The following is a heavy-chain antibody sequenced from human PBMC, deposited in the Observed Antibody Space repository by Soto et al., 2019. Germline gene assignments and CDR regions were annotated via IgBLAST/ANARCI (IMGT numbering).Heavy chain of an antibody. CDR3: ARGLGHYSYALDV. Sequence: QVQVVESGGGVVQPGRSLRLSCAASGFTFSSYGMDWVRQAPGKGLEWVALIWYDGSKTYYADPVKGRFTISRDNSKNTLDLQVNSVRAGETAVYYGARGLGHYSYALDVWGQGTTVTVSS. J-gene: IGHJ6*01. V-gene: IGHV3-33*01. CDR2: IWYDGSKT. CDR1: GFTFSSYG.